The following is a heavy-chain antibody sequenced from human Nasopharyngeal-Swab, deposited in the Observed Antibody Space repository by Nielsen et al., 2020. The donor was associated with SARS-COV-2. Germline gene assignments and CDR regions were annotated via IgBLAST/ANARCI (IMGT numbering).Heavy chain of an antibody. Sequence: SETLSLTCTVSGGSISCYYWSWIRQPPGKGLEWIGYIYYSGSTNYNPSLKSRVTISVDTSKNQFSLKLTSVTAADTAVYYCASNSSSWYGSALDIWGQGTMVTVSS. CDR1: GGSISCYY. CDR3: ASNSSSWYGSALDI. CDR2: IYYSGST. J-gene: IGHJ3*02. V-gene: IGHV4-59*01. D-gene: IGHD6-13*01.